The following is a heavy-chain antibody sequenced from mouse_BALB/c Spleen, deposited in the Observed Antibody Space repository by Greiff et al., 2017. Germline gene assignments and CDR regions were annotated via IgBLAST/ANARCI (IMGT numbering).Heavy chain of an antibody. Sequence: VKLVESGPGLVAPSQSLSITCTVSGFSLTSYGVHWVRQPPGKGLEWLGVIWAGGSTNYNSALMSRLSISKDNSKSQVFLKMNSRQTDDTAMYYCARRGGGYYFDDWGQGTTLTVSA. CDR2: IWAGGST. D-gene: IGHD1-1*02. V-gene: IGHV2-9*02. CDR3: ARRGGGYYFDD. CDR1: GFSLTSYG. J-gene: IGHJ2*01.